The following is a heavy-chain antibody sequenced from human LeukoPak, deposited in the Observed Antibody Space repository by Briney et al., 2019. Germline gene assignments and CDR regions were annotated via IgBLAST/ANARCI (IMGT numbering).Heavy chain of an antibody. J-gene: IGHJ5*02. CDR3: ARGQVPAARGYNWFDP. CDR1: GWSFNDYY. Sequence: PSETLSLTCAVYGWSFNDYYWNWIRQPPGKGLEWIGEINVRGDTNFNPSFKSRVTISVDTSKTHFSLRLTSMIAADSAFYYCARGQVPAARGYNWFDPWGQGTLVTVSS. CDR2: INVRGDT. V-gene: IGHV4-34*01. D-gene: IGHD2-2*01.